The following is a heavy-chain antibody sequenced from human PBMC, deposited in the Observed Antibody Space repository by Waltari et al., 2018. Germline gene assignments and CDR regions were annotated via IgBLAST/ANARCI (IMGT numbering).Heavy chain of an antibody. CDR1: GHSISNGYY. Sequence: QVQLQESGPGLVKPSETLSLTCSVSGHSISNGYYWGWIRQPPGKGLEWIGNIYHTGTAYYNLSLKTRVTVSVDTSKNQFSLSLRSVTAADTAFYHCVRGSSLGAFDTWGQGTRVTVSS. V-gene: IGHV4-38-2*02. CDR3: VRGSSLGAFDT. J-gene: IGHJ3*02. D-gene: IGHD3-10*01. CDR2: IYHTGTA.